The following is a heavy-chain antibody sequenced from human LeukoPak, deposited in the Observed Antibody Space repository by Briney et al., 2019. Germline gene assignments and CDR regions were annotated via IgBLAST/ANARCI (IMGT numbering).Heavy chain of an antibody. D-gene: IGHD6-13*01. V-gene: IGHV3-53*01. CDR1: GFTVSNTY. Sequence: GGSLRLSCAASGFTVSNTYMGWVRQAPGKGLEWVSLIYSGGGTYSADSVKGRFTISRDISKNTLYLQMSSLRVDDTAVYYCAKAASSSWPSYYYGMDVWGQGTTVTVSS. J-gene: IGHJ6*02. CDR3: AKAASSSWPSYYYGMDV. CDR2: IYSGGGT.